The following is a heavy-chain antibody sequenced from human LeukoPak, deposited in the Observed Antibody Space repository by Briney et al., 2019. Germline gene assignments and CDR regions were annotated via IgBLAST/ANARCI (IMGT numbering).Heavy chain of an antibody. CDR1: GYTFTGYY. CDR3: ARGASGYDGSYFDY. CDR2: INPNSGGT. Sequence: ASVKVSCKASGYTFTGYYMHWVRQAPGQGLEWMGWINPNSGGTNYAQKFQGRVTMTRDTSISTAYMELSRLRSDDTAVYYCARGASGYDGSYFDYWGQGTLVTVSS. V-gene: IGHV1-2*02. J-gene: IGHJ4*02. D-gene: IGHD5-12*01.